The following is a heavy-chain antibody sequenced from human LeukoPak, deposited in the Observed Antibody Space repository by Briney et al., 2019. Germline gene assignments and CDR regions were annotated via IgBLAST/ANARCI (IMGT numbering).Heavy chain of an antibody. CDR1: GFTVSNNY. CDR3: AGSYVSRSFDY. CDR2: IYSGGST. Sequence: GGSLRLSCAASGFTVSNNYMNWVRQAPGKGLEWVSAIYSGGSTYYADSVKGRFTISRDSSKNTLYLQMNSLRAEDTAVYYCAGSYVSRSFDYWGQGTLVTVSS. J-gene: IGHJ4*02. V-gene: IGHV3-66*01. D-gene: IGHD3-16*01.